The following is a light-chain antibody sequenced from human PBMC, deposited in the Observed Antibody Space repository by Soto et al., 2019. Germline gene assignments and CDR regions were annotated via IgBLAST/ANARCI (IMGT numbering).Light chain of an antibody. J-gene: IGKJ1*01. CDR2: AAS. CDR1: QSISRY. V-gene: IGKV1-39*01. CDR3: QKYNGAPRT. Sequence: DIQMTQSPSSLSASVGDRVTITCRASQSISRYLNWYQQKPGKAPKLLIYAASSLQSGVPSRLSGSGSGTDFTLTINSLQREDFATYYCQKYNGAPRTFGQGTKVDIK.